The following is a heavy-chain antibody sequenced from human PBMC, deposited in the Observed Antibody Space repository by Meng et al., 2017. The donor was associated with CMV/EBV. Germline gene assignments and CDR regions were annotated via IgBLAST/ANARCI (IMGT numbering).Heavy chain of an antibody. Sequence: ASVKVSCKASGYTFTGYYMHWVRQAPGQGLEWMGWINPNSGGTNYAQKFQGGVTMTRDTSISTAYMELSRLRSDDTAVYYCARVVETGTTEDAFDIWGQGTMVTVSS. D-gene: IGHD1-1*01. J-gene: IGHJ3*02. CDR2: INPNSGGT. CDR3: ARVVETGTTEDAFDI. CDR1: GYTFTGYY. V-gene: IGHV1-2*02.